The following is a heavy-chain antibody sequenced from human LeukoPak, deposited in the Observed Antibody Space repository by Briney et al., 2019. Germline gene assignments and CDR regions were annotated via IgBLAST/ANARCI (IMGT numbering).Heavy chain of an antibody. V-gene: IGHV3-21*01. J-gene: IGHJ4*02. CDR2: ISHSGSYI. CDR1: GFTFSSYS. Sequence: GGSLRLSCAASGFTFSSYSMHWVRQAPGKGLEWVSSISHSGSYIYYADSVKGRFTISGDNAKNSLYLQMNSLRAEDTAVYYCARERDYWGQGTLVTVSS. CDR3: ARERDY.